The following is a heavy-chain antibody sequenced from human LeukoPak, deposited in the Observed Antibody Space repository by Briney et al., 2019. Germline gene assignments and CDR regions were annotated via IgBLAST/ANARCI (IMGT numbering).Heavy chain of an antibody. V-gene: IGHV4-34*01. J-gene: IGHJ4*02. CDR1: GGSFSGYY. Sequence: SETLSLTCAVYGGSFSGYYWSWIRQPPGKGLEWIGEINHSGSTNYNPSLKSRVTISVDTSKNQFSLKLSSVTAADTAVYYRARGARLYYFDYWGQGTLVTVSS. CDR2: INHSGST. CDR3: ARGARLYYFDY. D-gene: IGHD6-6*01.